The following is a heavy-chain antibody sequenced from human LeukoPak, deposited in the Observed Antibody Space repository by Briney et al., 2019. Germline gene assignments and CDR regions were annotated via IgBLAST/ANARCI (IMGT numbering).Heavy chain of an antibody. D-gene: IGHD2-2*01. CDR3: ARGYQAALDYYYMDV. V-gene: IGHV1-18*01. Sequence: ASVKVSCKASGYTFTSYGISWVRQAPGQGLEWMGWISACNGNTNYAQKLQGRVTMTTDTSTSTAYMELRSLRSDDTAVYYCARGYQAALDYYYMDVWGKGTTVTVSS. J-gene: IGHJ6*03. CDR2: ISACNGNT. CDR1: GYTFTSYG.